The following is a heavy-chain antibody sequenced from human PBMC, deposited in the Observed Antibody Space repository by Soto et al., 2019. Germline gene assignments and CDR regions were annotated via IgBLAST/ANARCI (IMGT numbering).Heavy chain of an antibody. CDR1: GGSIDSGAFS. CDR3: ARIHWAQSGLDY. D-gene: IGHD3-16*01. Sequence: TLSLTCAVSGGSIDSGAFSLSWIRQPPGKGLEWIGYVTHSGTAYSIPSLNGRLTLSVDSSQTQFSLKLTSVTAADSAFYYCARIHWAQSGLDYWGRGILVTVSS. V-gene: IGHV4-30-2*01. CDR2: VTHSGTA. J-gene: IGHJ4*02.